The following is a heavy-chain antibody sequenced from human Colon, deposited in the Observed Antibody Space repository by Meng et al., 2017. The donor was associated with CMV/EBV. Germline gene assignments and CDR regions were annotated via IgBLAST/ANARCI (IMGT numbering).Heavy chain of an antibody. V-gene: IGHV3-7*01. CDR3: ARDRVFDY. CDR1: GFTFSSYW. Sequence: GESLKISCAASGFTFSSYWMSWVRQAPGKGLEWVANINPGGSEKHYVDSLKGRFSISRDNAENSLFLQMNSLRAEDTSVYYCARDRVFDYWGQGALVTVSS. J-gene: IGHJ4*02. CDR2: INPGGSEK.